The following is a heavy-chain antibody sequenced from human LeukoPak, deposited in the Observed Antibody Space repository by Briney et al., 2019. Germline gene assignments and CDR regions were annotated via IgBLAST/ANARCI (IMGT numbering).Heavy chain of an antibody. V-gene: IGHV1-3*01. CDR1: GYTSTSYA. Sequence: GASVKVSCKASGYTSTSYAMHWVRQAPGQRLEWMGWINAGNGNTKYSQKFQGRVTITRDTSASTAYMELSSLRSEDTAVYYCARDSSGYYGAFDYWGQGTLVTVSS. CDR2: INAGNGNT. CDR3: ARDSSGYYGAFDY. J-gene: IGHJ4*02. D-gene: IGHD3-22*01.